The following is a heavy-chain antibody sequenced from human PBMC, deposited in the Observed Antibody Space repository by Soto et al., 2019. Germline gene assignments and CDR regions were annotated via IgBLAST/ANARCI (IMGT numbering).Heavy chain of an antibody. Sequence: GGSLRLSCAASGFTFSSYSMNWVRQAPGKGLEWVSSISSSSSYIYYADSVKGRFTISRDNAKNSLYLQMNSLRAEDTAVYYCASLVVVAAPSDYWGQGTLVTVSS. D-gene: IGHD2-15*01. CDR1: GFTFSSYS. J-gene: IGHJ4*02. CDR3: ASLVVVAAPSDY. CDR2: ISSSSSYI. V-gene: IGHV3-21*01.